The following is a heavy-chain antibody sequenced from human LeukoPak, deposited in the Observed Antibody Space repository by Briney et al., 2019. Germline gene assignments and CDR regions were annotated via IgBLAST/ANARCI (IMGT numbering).Heavy chain of an antibody. V-gene: IGHV4-39*07. CDR1: GGSISSGSYY. Sequence: SETLSLTCTVTGGSISSGSYYWGWIRQPPGKGLEWIGSIYSGGSTYYNPSLKSRVTISVDTSKNQFSLKLSSVTAADTAVYYCASICGGSCYPPFDYWGQGTLVTVSS. CDR2: IYSGGST. J-gene: IGHJ4*02. D-gene: IGHD2-15*01. CDR3: ASICGGSCYPPFDY.